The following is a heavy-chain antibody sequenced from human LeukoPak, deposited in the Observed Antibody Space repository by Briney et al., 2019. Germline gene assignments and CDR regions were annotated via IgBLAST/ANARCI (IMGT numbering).Heavy chain of an antibody. Sequence: PSETLSLTCTVSGGSISSYYWSWIRQPPGKGLEWIGDIYCSGSTNYNPSLKSRVTISVDTSKNQFSLKLSSVTAADTAVYYCASSGTYYYGSGSPELDYYYGMDVWGQGTTVTVSS. D-gene: IGHD3-10*01. V-gene: IGHV4-59*01. CDR1: GGSISSYY. J-gene: IGHJ6*02. CDR3: ASSGTYYYGSGSPELDYYYGMDV. CDR2: IYCSGST.